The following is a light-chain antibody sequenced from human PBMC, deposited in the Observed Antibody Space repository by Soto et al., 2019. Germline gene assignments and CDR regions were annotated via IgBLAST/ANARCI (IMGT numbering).Light chain of an antibody. V-gene: IGKV1-5*01. CDR3: QQYKSFSLT. J-gene: IGKJ4*01. CDR2: DAS. Sequence: DIQMTQSPSTLSASVGDRVTITCRASQSFSSWLAWYQQKPGKAPKLLIYDASILQRGVPSRFSGSGSGTEFTLTISSLQPDDFATYYCQQYKSFSLTFGGGTRVEVK. CDR1: QSFSSW.